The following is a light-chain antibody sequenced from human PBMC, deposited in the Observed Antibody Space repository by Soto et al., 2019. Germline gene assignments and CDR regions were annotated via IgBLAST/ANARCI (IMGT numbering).Light chain of an antibody. CDR2: AAS. CDR1: QSISSH. CDR3: QQSYSNSIT. V-gene: IGKV1-39*01. Sequence: QSPSSLSASIGDRVTITCRASQSISSHLYWFQQKPGQAPKLLIYAASSLQSGVPSRFSGSGSGTDFTLTISSLQPEDVANYSCQQSYSNSITFGQWPRLEIK. J-gene: IGKJ5*01.